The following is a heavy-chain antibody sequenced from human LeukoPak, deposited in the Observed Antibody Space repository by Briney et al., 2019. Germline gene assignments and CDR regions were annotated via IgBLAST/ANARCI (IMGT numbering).Heavy chain of an antibody. CDR3: AKDERYGDYYFDY. D-gene: IGHD4-17*01. Sequence: PGGSLRLSCAASGFTFSSYGMHWVRQAPGKGLEWVAFIRYDGSNKYYADSVKGRFTISRDNSENTLYLQMNSLRAEDTAVYYCAKDERYGDYYFDYWGQGTLVTVSS. CDR1: GFTFSSYG. J-gene: IGHJ4*02. CDR2: IRYDGSNK. V-gene: IGHV3-30*02.